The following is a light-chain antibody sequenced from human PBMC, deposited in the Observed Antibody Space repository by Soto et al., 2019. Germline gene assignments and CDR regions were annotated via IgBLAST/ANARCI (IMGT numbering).Light chain of an antibody. CDR2: GAF. V-gene: IGKV3-15*01. CDR3: QQYKTWPPLT. J-gene: IGKJ4*01. CDR1: QSVSYH. Sequence: EIVMTQSPATLSVSPGERATLSCRASQSVSYHLAWYQQKPGQGPRLLIYGAFTRATGIPARFSGSGSGTEFTLTISSLQSEDFAVYYCQQYKTWPPLTFGGGTKVEIK.